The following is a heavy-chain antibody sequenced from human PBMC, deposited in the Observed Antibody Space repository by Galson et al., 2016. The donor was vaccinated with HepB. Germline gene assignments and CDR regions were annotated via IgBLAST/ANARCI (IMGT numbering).Heavy chain of an antibody. CDR2: INTGNGNT. J-gene: IGHJ6*01. CDR1: GYTFINYT. V-gene: IGHV1-3*04. D-gene: IGHD3-10*01. Sequence: SVKVSCKASGYTFINYTVHWVRQAPGHRLEWMGWINTGNGNTKYSQNFQGRVTFTRDTSANTAYMELSSLGSEDTAVYYCACLGFRGITYYNGMDVWGQGTTVTVSS. CDR3: ACLGFRGITYYNGMDV.